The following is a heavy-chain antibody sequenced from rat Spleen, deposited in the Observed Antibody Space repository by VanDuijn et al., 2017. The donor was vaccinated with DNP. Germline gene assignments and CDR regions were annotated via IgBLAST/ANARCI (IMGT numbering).Heavy chain of an antibody. CDR1: GYSITSNY. J-gene: IGHJ2*01. D-gene: IGHD1-12*02. CDR3: ARSSDGSYYYYYFDY. Sequence: EVQLQESGPGLVKPSQSLSLTCSVTGYSITSNYWGWIRKFPGNKMEWIGHISYSGSTSYNPSLKSRISITRDTSKNQFFLQLTSVTTEDTATYYCARSSDGSYYYYYFDYWGQGVMVTVSS. V-gene: IGHV3-1*01. CDR2: ISYSGST.